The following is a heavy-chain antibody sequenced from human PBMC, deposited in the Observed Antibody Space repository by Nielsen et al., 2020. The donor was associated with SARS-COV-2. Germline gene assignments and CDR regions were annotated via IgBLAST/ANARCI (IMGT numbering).Heavy chain of an antibody. V-gene: IGHV1-2*02. D-gene: IGHD6-6*01. Sequence: ASVKVSCKASGYTFTGYYMHWVRQVPGQGLEWMGWINPNSGGTNYAQKFQGRVTMTRDTSISTAYMELSRLRSDDTAVYYCARDRGRVAASQGYGMDVWGQGTTVTVSS. CDR3: ARDRGRVAASQGYGMDV. J-gene: IGHJ6*02. CDR2: INPNSGGT. CDR1: GYTFTGYY.